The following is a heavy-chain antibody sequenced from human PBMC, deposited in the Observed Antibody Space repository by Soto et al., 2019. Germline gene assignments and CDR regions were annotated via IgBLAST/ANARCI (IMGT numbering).Heavy chain of an antibody. J-gene: IGHJ4*02. CDR1: GGTFSSYA. CDR2: IIPIFGTA. D-gene: IGHD2-15*01. CDR3: ARSAGGVVVVAAALDY. Sequence: QVQLVQSGAEVKKPGSSVKVSCKASGGTFSSYAISWVRQAPGQGLEWMGGIIPIFGTANYAQKFQGRVRITGDESTSTAYMELSSLRSADTAVYYCARSAGGVVVVAAALDYWGQGTLVTVSS. V-gene: IGHV1-69*01.